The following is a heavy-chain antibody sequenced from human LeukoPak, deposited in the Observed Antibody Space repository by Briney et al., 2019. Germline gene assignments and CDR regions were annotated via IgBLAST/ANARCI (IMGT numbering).Heavy chain of an antibody. J-gene: IGHJ3*02. D-gene: IGHD4-23*01. V-gene: IGHV3-23*01. CDR2: ISGSGDNT. Sequence: PGGSLRLSCAASGFTFKSYGMSWVRQAPGKGLEWVSVISGSGDNTNYADPVKGRFTISRDNYKNPLYVQMNSLRAEDTAVYYWAKNMGYGGNSAFDIWGQGTMVTVSS. CDR1: GFTFKSYG. CDR3: AKNMGYGGNSAFDI.